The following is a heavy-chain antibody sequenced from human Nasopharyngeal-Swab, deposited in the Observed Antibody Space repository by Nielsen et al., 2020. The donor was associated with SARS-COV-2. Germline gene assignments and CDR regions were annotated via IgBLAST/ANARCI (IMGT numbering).Heavy chain of an antibody. CDR2: ISGSGFT. Sequence: WIRQPPGKGLEWVSSISGSGFTYYSDSVKGRFTISRDNSMDTLYLQMNSLRAEDTATYYCVKDWLYTSAWYGGSWGQGTLVTVSS. J-gene: IGHJ5*02. D-gene: IGHD3-22*01. V-gene: IGHV3-23*01. CDR3: VKDWLYTSAWYGGS.